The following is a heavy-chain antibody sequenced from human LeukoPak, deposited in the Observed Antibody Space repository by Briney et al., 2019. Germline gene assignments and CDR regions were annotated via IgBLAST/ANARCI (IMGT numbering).Heavy chain of an antibody. D-gene: IGHD3-10*01. Sequence: PSETLSLTCTVSGGSISSYYWSWIRQPPGKGLEWIGYIYYSGSTNYNPSLKSRVTISVDTSKNQFSLKLSSVTAADTAVYYCARGRGHRGRDYNWFDPWGQGTLVTVSS. J-gene: IGHJ5*02. CDR2: IYYSGST. CDR1: GGSISSYY. CDR3: ARGRGHRGRDYNWFDP. V-gene: IGHV4-59*01.